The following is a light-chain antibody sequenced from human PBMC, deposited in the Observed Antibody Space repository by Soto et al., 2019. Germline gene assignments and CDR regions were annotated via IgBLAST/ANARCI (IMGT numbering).Light chain of an antibody. V-gene: IGKV1-5*01. Sequence: DIQMTQFPSTLSSSVGDRVTLTCRASQTTNTWLSWYQQQTGTAPKLLIYDASSLEGGVPSRFSASGSGTEFTLTISSLQPDDLATYYCQQYISYPYTFGQGTKVEIK. J-gene: IGKJ2*01. CDR3: QQYISYPYT. CDR1: QTTNTW. CDR2: DAS.